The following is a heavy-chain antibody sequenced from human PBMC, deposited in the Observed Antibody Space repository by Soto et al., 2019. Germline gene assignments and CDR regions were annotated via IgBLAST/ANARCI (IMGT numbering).Heavy chain of an antibody. D-gene: IGHD3-3*01. V-gene: IGHV4-59*08. Sequence: SETLSLTCAVYGGSFSSYYWSWIRQPPGKGLEWIGYIYYSGSTNYNPSLKSRVTISVDTSKNQFSLKLSSVTAADTAVYYCARRYDFWSGYLYYYYMDVWGKGTTVTVSS. CDR1: GGSFSSYY. J-gene: IGHJ6*03. CDR2: IYYSGST. CDR3: ARRYDFWSGYLYYYYMDV.